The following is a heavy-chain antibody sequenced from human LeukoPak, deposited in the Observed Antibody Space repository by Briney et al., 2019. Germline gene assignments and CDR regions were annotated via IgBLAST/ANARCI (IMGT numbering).Heavy chain of an antibody. CDR2: IYHSGST. V-gene: IGHV4-30-2*03. D-gene: IGHD7-27*01. J-gene: IGHJ4*02. CDR1: GGSISSGGYY. Sequence: PSETLSLTCTVSGGSISSGGYYWSWIRQPPGKGLEWIGYIYHSGSTYYNPSLKSRVTISVDTSKNQFSLKLSSVTAADTAVCYCARRGSNWGISDYWGQGTLVTVSS. CDR3: ARRGSNWGISDY.